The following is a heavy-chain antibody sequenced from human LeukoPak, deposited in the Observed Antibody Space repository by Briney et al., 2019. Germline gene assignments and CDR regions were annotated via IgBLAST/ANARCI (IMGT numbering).Heavy chain of an antibody. CDR3: ARVWHDTADDAFDI. D-gene: IGHD3-9*01. V-gene: IGHV3-7*01. J-gene: IGHJ3*02. CDR1: GFSISTFW. CDR2: MRGDGSRL. Sequence: GGSLRLSCVASGFSISTFWMTWVRQAPGKGLEWVANMRGDGSRLYYMDSVKGRFTISRDNAKNSLYLQMNSLRAEDTAVYYCARVWHDTADDAFDIWGQGTMVTVSS.